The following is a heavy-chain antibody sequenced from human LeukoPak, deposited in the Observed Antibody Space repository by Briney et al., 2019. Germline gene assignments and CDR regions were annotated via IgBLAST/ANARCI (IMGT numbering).Heavy chain of an antibody. CDR2: IYYSGST. D-gene: IGHD5-18*01. CDR3: AREAWIQLRLLNKYAVDI. CDR1: GGSISSYY. V-gene: IGHV4-59*12. Sequence: SETLSLTCTVSGGSISSYYWSWIRQPPGKGLEWIGYIYYSGSTNYNPSLKSRVTISVDTSKNQFSLKLTSVTAADTAVYYCAREAWIQLRLLNKYAVDIWGQGTLVSVSS. J-gene: IGHJ3*02.